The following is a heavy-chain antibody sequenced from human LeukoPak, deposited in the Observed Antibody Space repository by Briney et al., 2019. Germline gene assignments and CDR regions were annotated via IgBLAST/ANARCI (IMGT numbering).Heavy chain of an antibody. CDR1: GFTFSSYS. V-gene: IGHV3-21*01. CDR3: ARDKVLSGYTLDY. Sequence: GGSLRLSCAASGFTFSSYSMNWVRQAPGKGLEWVSSISSSSSYIYYADSVKGRSTISRDNAKNSLYLQMNSLRAEDTAVYYCARDKVLSGYTLDYWGQGTLVTVSS. CDR2: ISSSSSYI. J-gene: IGHJ4*02. D-gene: IGHD3-9*01.